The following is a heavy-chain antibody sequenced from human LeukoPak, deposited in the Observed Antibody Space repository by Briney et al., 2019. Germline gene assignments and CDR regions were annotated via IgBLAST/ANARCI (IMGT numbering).Heavy chain of an antibody. CDR3: ARVYGDYRTWDY. J-gene: IGHJ4*02. CDR2: INSDGSIT. D-gene: IGHD4-17*01. Sequence: TGGSLRLSCAASGFTFSSYWMYWVRQAPGKGLVWVSRINSDGSITNYADSVKGRFTISRDNAKNTLYLQLNSLRAEDTAVYYCARVYGDYRTWDYWGQGTLVTVSS. V-gene: IGHV3-74*01. CDR1: GFTFSSYW.